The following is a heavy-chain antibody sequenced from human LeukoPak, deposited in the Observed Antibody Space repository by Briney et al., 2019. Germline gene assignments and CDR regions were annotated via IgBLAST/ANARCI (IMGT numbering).Heavy chain of an antibody. V-gene: IGHV3-66*02. J-gene: IGHJ4*02. CDR2: IYSGGST. CDR3: ARDLRVGSGYDT. Sequence: GGSLRLSCAASGFTVSSNYMSWVRQAPGKGLEWVSVIYSGGSTYYADSVKGRFTISRDNSKNTLYLQMNSLRAEDTAVYYCARDLRVGSGYDTWGQGTLVTVSS. D-gene: IGHD5-12*01. CDR1: GFTVSSNY.